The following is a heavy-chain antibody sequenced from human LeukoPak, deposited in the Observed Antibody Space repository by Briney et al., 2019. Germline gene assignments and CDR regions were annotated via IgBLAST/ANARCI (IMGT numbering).Heavy chain of an antibody. CDR2: LSIRCCST. CDR1: VFTFNSYA. CDR3: AIMHPYYDGRGYWVQ. D-gene: IGHD3-22*01. J-gene: IGHJ4*02. V-gene: IGHV3-23*01. Sequence: GRSLRLPYAASVFTFNSYAMSWARQASRKGREGGSGLSIRCCSTSYADSVKDRFNISRDNPRNTLYMETNGLRAEDRALYYCAIMHPYYDGRGYWVQWGQGTLVNVSS.